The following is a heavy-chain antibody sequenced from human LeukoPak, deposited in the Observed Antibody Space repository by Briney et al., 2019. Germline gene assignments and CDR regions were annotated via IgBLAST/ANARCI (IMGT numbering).Heavy chain of an antibody. CDR1: GFAFSSYG. Sequence: GRSLRLSCAASGFAFSSYGMHWVRQAPGKGLEWVAVISYDGSNKYYADSVKGRFTISRDNSKNTLYLQMNSLRAEDTAVYYCAKDRDYGDYVYFDLWGRGTLVTVSS. D-gene: IGHD4-17*01. CDR3: AKDRDYGDYVYFDL. V-gene: IGHV3-30*18. J-gene: IGHJ2*01. CDR2: ISYDGSNK.